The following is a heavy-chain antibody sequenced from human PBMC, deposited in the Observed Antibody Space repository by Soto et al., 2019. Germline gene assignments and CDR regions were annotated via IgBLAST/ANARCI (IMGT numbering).Heavy chain of an antibody. J-gene: IGHJ6*03. Sequence: ASVKVSCKASGGTFSSYTISWVRQAPGQGLEWMGRIIPILGIANYAQKFQGRVTITADKSTSTAYMELSSLRSEDTAVYYCARGLGSGYGAVPYYYYYMDVWGKGTTVTVSS. V-gene: IGHV1-69*02. CDR3: ARGLGSGYGAVPYYYYYMDV. D-gene: IGHD5-12*01. CDR2: IIPILGIA. CDR1: GGTFSSYT.